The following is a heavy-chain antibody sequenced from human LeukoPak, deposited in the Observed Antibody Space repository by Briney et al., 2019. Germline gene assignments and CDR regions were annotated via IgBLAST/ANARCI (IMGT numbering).Heavy chain of an antibody. J-gene: IGHJ5*02. CDR1: GYTLTELS. CDR2: FDPEDGET. CDR3: ARPSSWYPGGFDP. V-gene: IGHV1-24*01. D-gene: IGHD6-13*01. Sequence: ASVKVSCKVSGYTLTELSMHWVRQAPGKGLEWMGGFDPEDGETIYAQKFQGRVTMTRDTSISTAYMELSRLRSDDTAVYYCARPSSWYPGGFDPWGQGTLVTVPS.